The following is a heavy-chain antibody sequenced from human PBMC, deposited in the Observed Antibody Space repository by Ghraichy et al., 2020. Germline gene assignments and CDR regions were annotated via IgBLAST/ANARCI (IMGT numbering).Heavy chain of an antibody. J-gene: IGHJ3*02. CDR3: AKGGLWDAFDI. CDR2: ISGGGGSA. D-gene: IGHD2-21*01. CDR1: GFTFRSYG. Sequence: GESLNISCAASGFTFRSYGMSWVRQAPGKGLEWVSSISGGGGSAYYADSVKGQFTISRDNSKSRDNSKNMLYLQMNSLRVEDTAVYYCAKGGLWDAFDIWGQGTMVTVSS. V-gene: IGHV3-23*01.